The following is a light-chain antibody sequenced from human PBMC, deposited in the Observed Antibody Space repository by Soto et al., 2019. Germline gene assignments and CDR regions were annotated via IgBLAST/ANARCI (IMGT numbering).Light chain of an antibody. V-gene: IGKV1-33*01. CDR3: QQYYNLPTVT. Sequence: QMTQSQSSLPASVGNRVTITCQASQDISNYLNWYQHKPGKAPKLLIFEASNLETGVPSRFSGSGSGTDFTFTISSLQPEDVATYYGQQYYNLPTVTFGQGTQLEIK. J-gene: IGKJ5*01. CDR1: QDISNY. CDR2: EAS.